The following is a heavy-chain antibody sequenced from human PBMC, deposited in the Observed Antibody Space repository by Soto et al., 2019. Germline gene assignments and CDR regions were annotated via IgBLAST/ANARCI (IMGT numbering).Heavy chain of an antibody. CDR3: AKELYYDFWSGYYTSHAFDI. CDR1: GFTFSSYA. J-gene: IGHJ3*02. Sequence: EVQLLESGGGLVQPGGSLRLSCAASGFTFSSYAMSWVRQAPGKGLEWVSAISGSGGSTYYADSVKGRFTISRDNSKNTLYLQMNSLRAEDTAVYYCAKELYYDFWSGYYTSHAFDIWGQGTMVTVSS. CDR2: ISGSGGST. D-gene: IGHD3-3*01. V-gene: IGHV3-23*01.